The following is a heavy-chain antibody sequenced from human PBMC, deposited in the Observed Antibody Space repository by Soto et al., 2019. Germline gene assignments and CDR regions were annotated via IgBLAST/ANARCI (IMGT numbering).Heavy chain of an antibody. CDR2: IIPIFGTA. D-gene: IGHD3-22*01. CDR3: AAEYDPYYDSSGYQDY. J-gene: IGHJ4*02. V-gene: IGHV1-69*01. Sequence: QVQLVQSGAEVKKPGSSVKVSCKASGGTFSSYAISWVRQAPGQGLEWMGGIIPIFGTANYAQKFQGRVTITADESTSTAYRELSSLRSEDTAVYYCAAEYDPYYDSSGYQDYWGQGTLVTVSS. CDR1: GGTFSSYA.